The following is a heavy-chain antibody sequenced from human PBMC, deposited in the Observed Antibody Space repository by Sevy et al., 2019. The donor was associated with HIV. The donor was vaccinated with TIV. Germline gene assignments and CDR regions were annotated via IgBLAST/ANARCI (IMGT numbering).Heavy chain of an antibody. J-gene: IGHJ6*02. CDR3: ITDPAYRGYDEEVINYYFYGMDV. D-gene: IGHD5-12*01. Sequence: GGSLRLSCTASGFTFSSAWMSWVRQAPGKGLEWVGRIKSEFDGGAIDYAAPVKGRFTISREDSKNTVYLQMNSLKTEDTAVYYCITDPAYRGYDEEVINYYFYGMDVWGRGTTVTVSS. CDR1: GFTFSSAW. CDR2: IKSEFDGGAI. V-gene: IGHV3-15*01.